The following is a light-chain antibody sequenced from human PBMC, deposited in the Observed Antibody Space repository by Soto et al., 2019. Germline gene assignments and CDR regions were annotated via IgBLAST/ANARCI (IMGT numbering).Light chain of an antibody. CDR1: SSDVGVYNL. J-gene: IGLJ2*01. Sequence: QSALTQPASVSGSPGQSITISCTGTSSDVGVYNLVSWYQQHPGKAPKLLIYDVTKRPSGASDRFSGSKSANTASLTISGLQAEDEADYYCCSYAGGSDLVFGGGTKVTVL. V-gene: IGLV2-23*02. CDR3: CSYAGGSDLV. CDR2: DVT.